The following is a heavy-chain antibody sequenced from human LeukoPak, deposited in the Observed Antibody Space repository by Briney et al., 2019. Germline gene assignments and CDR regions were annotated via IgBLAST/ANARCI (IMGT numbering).Heavy chain of an antibody. V-gene: IGHV3-13*01. Sequence: GGSLRLSCAASGFTFSSYDMHWVRQATGKGLEWVSAIGTAGDTYYPVSVKCRFTISRENAKHSLYLQMNSLRAGDMAVYYCARGGNTMVRGVPRYYYYMDVWGKGTTVTVSS. J-gene: IGHJ6*03. CDR3: ARGGNTMVRGVPRYYYYMDV. CDR2: IGTAGDT. CDR1: GFTFSSYD. D-gene: IGHD3-10*01.